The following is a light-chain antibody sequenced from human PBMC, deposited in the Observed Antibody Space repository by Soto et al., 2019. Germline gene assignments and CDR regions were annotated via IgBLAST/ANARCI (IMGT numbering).Light chain of an antibody. CDR3: SSYSTSFFYV. Sequence: QSVLTQPASVSGSPGQSITISCTGTSSDIGFYNYVSWYQQSPGKAPKLLIYGVTNRPLGISYRFSGSKSGSTASLTIYGLRDEDEADYYCSSYSTSFFYVFGTGTKVTVL. V-gene: IGLV2-14*01. CDR2: GVT. J-gene: IGLJ1*01. CDR1: SSDIGFYNY.